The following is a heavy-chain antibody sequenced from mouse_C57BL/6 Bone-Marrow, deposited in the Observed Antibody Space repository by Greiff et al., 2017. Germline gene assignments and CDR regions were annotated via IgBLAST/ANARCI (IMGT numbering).Heavy chain of an antibody. CDR2: IDPDDGET. J-gene: IGHJ4*01. V-gene: IGHV14-2*01. CDR3: ARCKVPYYYAMDD. Sequence: EVQLLQSGADFVKPGASVKLSCTASGFNINDYYMSWVQQRTEKGLEWVASIDPDDGETKYAPKFQGRAIISTDNATNTPYLQISRLTSEDTAIYYCARCKVPYYYAMDDWGQGTSVTVAS. CDR1: GFNINDYY.